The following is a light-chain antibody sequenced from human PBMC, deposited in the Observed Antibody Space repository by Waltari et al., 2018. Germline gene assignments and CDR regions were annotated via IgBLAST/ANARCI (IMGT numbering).Light chain of an antibody. Sequence: DIQMTQSPSSLSASVGDRVTITCQASQDITNYLNWYQQKPGKAPKLLIYDASNLETGVPSRFSGSGSGTDFTFTISSLQPEDIATYYCQQYEKLPLTFGGGTKVKIK. CDR2: DAS. V-gene: IGKV1-33*01. J-gene: IGKJ4*01. CDR3: QQYEKLPLT. CDR1: QDITNY.